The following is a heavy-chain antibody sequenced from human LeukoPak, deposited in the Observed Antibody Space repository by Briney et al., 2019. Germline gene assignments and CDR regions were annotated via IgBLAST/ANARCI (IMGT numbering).Heavy chain of an antibody. CDR2: ISYDGSNK. D-gene: IGHD2-2*01. Sequence: GRSLRHSCAASGFTFSSYAMHWVRQAPGKGLEGVAVISYDGSNKYYADSVKGRFTISRDNSKNTLYLQMNSLRAEDTAVYYCAREGGSTLAFDYWGQGTLVTVSS. V-gene: IGHV3-30*04. CDR3: AREGGSTLAFDY. CDR1: GFTFSSYA. J-gene: IGHJ4*02.